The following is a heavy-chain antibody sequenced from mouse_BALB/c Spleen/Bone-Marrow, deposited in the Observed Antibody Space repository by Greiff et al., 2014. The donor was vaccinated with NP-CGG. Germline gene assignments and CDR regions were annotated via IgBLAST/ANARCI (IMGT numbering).Heavy chain of an antibody. J-gene: IGHJ2*01. CDR3: ARSRLRGYYFDY. V-gene: IGHV5-17*02. Sequence: EVQLVESGGGLVQPGGSRKLSCAASGFTFSSFGMHWVRQAPEKGLEWVAYISSGSSTIYYADTLKGRLTISRDNPKNTLFLQMTSLRSEDTAMYYCARSRLRGYYFDYWGQGTTLTVSS. D-gene: IGHD3-2*02. CDR2: ISSGSSTI. CDR1: GFTFSSFG.